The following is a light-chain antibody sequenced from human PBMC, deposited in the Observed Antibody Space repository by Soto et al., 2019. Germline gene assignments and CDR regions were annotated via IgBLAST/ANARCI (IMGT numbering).Light chain of an antibody. Sequence: DIQMTQSPSFVSASVGDRVTIPCRASQAVSTWLAWYQQKPGDAPKLLIYAASTLQSGVPSRFSGSGSGTDFTLTIRSLQPEDFATYYCQQSNSFPRTFGGGTKVEIK. CDR1: QAVSTW. CDR3: QQSNSFPRT. V-gene: IGKV1-12*01. J-gene: IGKJ4*01. CDR2: AAS.